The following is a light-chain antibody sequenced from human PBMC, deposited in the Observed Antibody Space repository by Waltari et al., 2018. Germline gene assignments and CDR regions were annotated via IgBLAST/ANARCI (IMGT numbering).Light chain of an antibody. CDR1: QSLTKRY. Sequence: VLTQSPDTLSLSPGERATLSCRASQSLTKRYLAWYQQKPGQAPRLLIYGASSRAAGIPDRFSCSGSGTDFTLTISRLEPEDSAVYYCQQYGSSILYTFGQGTKLEIK. V-gene: IGKV3-20*01. CDR3: QQYGSSILYT. CDR2: GAS. J-gene: IGKJ2*01.